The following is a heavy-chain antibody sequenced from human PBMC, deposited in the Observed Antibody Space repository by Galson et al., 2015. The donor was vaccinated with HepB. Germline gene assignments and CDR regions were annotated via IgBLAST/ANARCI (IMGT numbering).Heavy chain of an antibody. Sequence: SVKVSCKASGYTFTSYYMHWVRQAPGQGLEWMGIINPSGGSTSYAQKFQGRVTMTRDTSTSTVYMELSSLRSEDTAVYYCARDPPNCGGDCSLGDYWGQGTLVTVSS. CDR1: GYTFTSYY. D-gene: IGHD2-21*02. CDR3: ARDPPNCGGDCSLGDY. CDR2: INPSGGST. J-gene: IGHJ4*02. V-gene: IGHV1-46*01.